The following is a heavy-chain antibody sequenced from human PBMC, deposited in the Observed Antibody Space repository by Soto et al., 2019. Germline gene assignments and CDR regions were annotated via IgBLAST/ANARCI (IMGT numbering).Heavy chain of an antibody. D-gene: IGHD3-16*02. Sequence: EVPLLESGGGLVQPGGSLRLSCAASGFTFSSYAMSWVRQAPGKGLEWVSAISGRGGNTYYADSVKGRFTISRDNSKNPLYLQMNSLRAEDTAVYSCAHEGGSYRGGSFDYWGQGTLVTVSS. V-gene: IGHV3-23*01. CDR1: GFTFSSYA. CDR3: AHEGGSYRGGSFDY. J-gene: IGHJ4*02. CDR2: ISGRGGNT.